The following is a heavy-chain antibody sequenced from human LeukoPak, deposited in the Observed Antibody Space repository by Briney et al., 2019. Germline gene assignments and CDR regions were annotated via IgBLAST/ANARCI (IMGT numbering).Heavy chain of an antibody. CDR1: GGSISSGGYY. D-gene: IGHD7-27*01. Sequence: SETLSLTCTVSGGSISSGGYYWSWIRQPPGKGLEWIGYIYHSGSTYYNPSLKSRVTISVDRSKNQSSLKLSSVTAADTAVYYCARHDLNWGSLDYWGQGTLVTVSS. CDR2: IYHSGST. CDR3: ARHDLNWGSLDY. V-gene: IGHV4-30-2*01. J-gene: IGHJ4*02.